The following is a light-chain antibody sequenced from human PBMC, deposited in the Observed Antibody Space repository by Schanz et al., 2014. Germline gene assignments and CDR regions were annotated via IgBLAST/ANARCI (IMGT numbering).Light chain of an antibody. Sequence: QSAPTQPPSASGSPGQSVTISCTGTSSDVGGYNYVSWYQHHPGKAPKLMIYDVSNRPSGVSNRFSGSKSGNTASLTISGLQAEDEADYYCCSHAGSYTWVFGGGTKLTVL. J-gene: IGLJ3*02. V-gene: IGLV2-11*01. CDR3: CSHAGSYTWV. CDR1: SSDVGGYNY. CDR2: DVS.